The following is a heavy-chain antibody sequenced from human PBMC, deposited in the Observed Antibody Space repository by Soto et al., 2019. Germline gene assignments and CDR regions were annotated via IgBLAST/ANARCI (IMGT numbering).Heavy chain of an antibody. CDR3: ASSYDILTGYLPSPYYFDY. Sequence: ASVKVSCKASGYTFTSYYMHWVRQAPGQGLEWMGGIIPIFGTANYAQKFQGRVTITADESTSTAYMELSSLRSEDTAVYYCASSYDILTGYLPSPYYFDYWGQGTLVTVSS. J-gene: IGHJ4*02. CDR1: GYTFTSYY. CDR2: IIPIFGTA. D-gene: IGHD3-9*01. V-gene: IGHV1-69*13.